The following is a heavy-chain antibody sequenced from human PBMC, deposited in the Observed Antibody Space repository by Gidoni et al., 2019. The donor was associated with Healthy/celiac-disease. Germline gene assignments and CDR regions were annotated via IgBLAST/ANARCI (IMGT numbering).Heavy chain of an antibody. D-gene: IGHD2-2*03. CDR1: GGTFSRYA. V-gene: IGHV1-69*01. CDR3: ARGKVKTGYCSSTSCRGAFDY. CDR2: IIPIFGTA. J-gene: IGHJ4*02. Sequence: QVQLVQSGAEVKKPGSSVKVSCKASGGTFSRYAISWVRQAPGQGLEWIGGIIPIFGTANYAQKFQGRVTITADESTSTAYMELSSLRSEDTAVYYCARGKVKTGYCSSTSCRGAFDYWGQGTLVTVSS.